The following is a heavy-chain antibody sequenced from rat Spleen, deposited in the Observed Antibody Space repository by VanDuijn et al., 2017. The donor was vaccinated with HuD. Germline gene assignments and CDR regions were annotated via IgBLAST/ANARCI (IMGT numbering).Heavy chain of an antibody. Sequence: EVQLVESGGGLVQLGRSLKLSCVVSGHTFNNYWMSWIRQAPGKGLEWVASTTKTGGVIYYPDSVKGRFTISRENAQNTLYLQMNSLRSEDTATYYCSGSRVPWYLDFWGPGTMVTVSS. J-gene: IGHJ1*01. CDR3: SGSRVPWYLDF. CDR1: GHTFNNYW. CDR2: TTKTGGVI. V-gene: IGHV5-31*01. D-gene: IGHD1-11*01.